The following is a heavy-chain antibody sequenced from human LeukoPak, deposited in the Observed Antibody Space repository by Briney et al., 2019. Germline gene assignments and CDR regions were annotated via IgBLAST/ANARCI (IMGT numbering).Heavy chain of an antibody. CDR1: GYTFTSYD. V-gene: IGHV1-8*01. CDR3: ARSVGSTSSFD. CDR2: MSPNSGNT. Sequence: ASVKVSCKASGYTFTSYDINWVRQATGQGLEWMGWMSPNSGNTGYAQKFQGRVTMTRDTSISTAYMDLSRLRFDDTAVYYCARSVGSTSSFDWGQGTLVTVSS. D-gene: IGHD2-2*01. J-gene: IGHJ4*02.